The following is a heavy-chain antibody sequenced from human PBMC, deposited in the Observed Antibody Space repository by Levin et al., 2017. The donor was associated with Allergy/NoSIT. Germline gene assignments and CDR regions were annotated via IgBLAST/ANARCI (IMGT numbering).Heavy chain of an antibody. J-gene: IGHJ4*02. CDR1: GYTFTSYG. D-gene: IGHD3-3*01. CDR2: ISAYNGNT. CDR3: ARGPTSSIYDLWSGYYDY. Sequence: GASVKVSCKASGYTFTSYGISWVRQAPGQGLEWMGWISAYNGNTNYAQKLQGRVTMTTDTSTSTAYMELRSLRSDDTAVYYCARGPTSSIYDLWSGYYDYWGQGTLVTVSS. V-gene: IGHV1-18*01.